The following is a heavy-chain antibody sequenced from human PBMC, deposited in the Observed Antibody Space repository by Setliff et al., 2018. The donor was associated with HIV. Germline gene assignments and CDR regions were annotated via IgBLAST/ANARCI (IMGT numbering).Heavy chain of an antibody. Sequence: SVKVSCKASGGTFSSYVISWVRQAPGQGLEWMGGIIPIFGTANNAQKFQGRVTMTTDTSTSTAYMELRSLRSDDTAVYYCARDQIERIAAAPDAFDIWGQGTMVTVSS. V-gene: IGHV1-69*05. CDR1: GGTFSSYV. J-gene: IGHJ3*02. D-gene: IGHD6-13*01. CDR3: ARDQIERIAAAPDAFDI. CDR2: IIPIFGTA.